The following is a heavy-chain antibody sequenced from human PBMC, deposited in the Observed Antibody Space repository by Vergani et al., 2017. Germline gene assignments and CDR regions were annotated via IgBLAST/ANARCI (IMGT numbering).Heavy chain of an antibody. CDR2: ISGSGGST. CDR1: GFTFNHYA. CDR3: AKANPRNSGYDYLYYYHAMDV. Sequence: EVQLLESGGDLVQPGGSLRLSCAASGFTFNHYAMNWVRQAPGKGLEWVSGISGSGGSTYYAGSVKGRFTISRDSSKNTLYLQRNGLSAGDTAVYYCAKANPRNSGYDYLYYYHAMDVWGQGTTVTVSS. J-gene: IGHJ6*02. D-gene: IGHD5-12*01. V-gene: IGHV3-23*01.